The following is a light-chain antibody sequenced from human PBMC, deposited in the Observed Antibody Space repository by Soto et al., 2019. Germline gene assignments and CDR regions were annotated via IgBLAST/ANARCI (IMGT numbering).Light chain of an antibody. CDR2: GAS. CDR3: QQYNNSPEYT. V-gene: IGKV3-20*01. J-gene: IGKJ2*01. Sequence: EIVLTQSPGTLSLSPRERATLSCRASQSVSSRYLAWYQQKPGQAPRLLIYGASNRATGIPDRFSGSGSGTDFTLTISRLEPEDFAVYFCQQYNNSPEYTFGQGTKLEIK. CDR1: QSVSSRY.